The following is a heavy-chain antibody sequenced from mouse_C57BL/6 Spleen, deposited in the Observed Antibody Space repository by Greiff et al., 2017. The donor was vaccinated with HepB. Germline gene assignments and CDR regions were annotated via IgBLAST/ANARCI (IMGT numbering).Heavy chain of an antibody. CDR2: IYPRSGNT. D-gene: IGHD1-1*01. J-gene: IGHJ2*01. CDR3: ASYYGSSYLY. V-gene: IGHV1-81*01. CDR1: GYTFTSYG. Sequence: QVHVKQSGAELARPGASVKLSCKASGYTFTSYGISWVKQRTGQGLEWIGEIYPRSGNTYYSEKFKGKATLTADKSSSTAYMELRSLTSEDSAVYFCASYYGSSYLYWGQGTTLTVSS.